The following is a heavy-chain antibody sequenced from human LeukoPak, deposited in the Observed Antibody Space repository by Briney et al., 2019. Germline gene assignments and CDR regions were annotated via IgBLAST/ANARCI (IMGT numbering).Heavy chain of an antibody. D-gene: IGHD5-18*01. CDR3: AKDEGYSYGLNYYYYYYGMDV. J-gene: IGHJ6*02. CDR1: GFTFSDYY. CDR2: ISYDGSNK. V-gene: IGHV3-30*18. Sequence: GGSLRLSCAASGFTFSDYYMSWIRQAPGKGLEWVAVISYDGSNKYYADSVKGRFTISRDNSKNTLYLQMNSLRAEDTAVYYCAKDEGYSYGLNYYYYYYGMDVWGQGTTVTVSS.